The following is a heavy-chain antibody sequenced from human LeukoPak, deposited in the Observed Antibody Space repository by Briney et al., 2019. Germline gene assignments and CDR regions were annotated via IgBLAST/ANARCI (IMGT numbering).Heavy chain of an antibody. D-gene: IGHD6-13*01. CDR2: IYSGGST. CDR3: ARVQRIAAAGTFDY. J-gene: IGHJ4*02. V-gene: IGHV3-66*02. CDR1: GFTVSSNY. Sequence: PGGSLRLSCAASGFTVSSNYMSWVRQAPGKGLEWVSVIYSGGSTYYADSVKGRFTISRDNSKNTLYLQMNSLRAEDTAVYYRARVQRIAAAGTFDYWGQGTLVTVSS.